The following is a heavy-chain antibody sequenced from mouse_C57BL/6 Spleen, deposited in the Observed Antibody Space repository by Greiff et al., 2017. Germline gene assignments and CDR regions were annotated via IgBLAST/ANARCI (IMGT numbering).Heavy chain of an antibody. J-gene: IGHJ1*03. CDR2: IDPSDSYT. CDR1: GYTFTSYW. D-gene: IGHD1-1*01. CDR3: ARSGYYGNKNWYFDV. V-gene: IGHV1-69*01. Sequence: QVQLQQPGAELVMPGASVKLSCKASGYTFTSYWMHWVKQRPGQGLEWIGEIDPSDSYTNYNQKFKGKSTLTVDKSSSTAYMQLSSLTSEDSAVYYSARSGYYGNKNWYFDVWGTGTTVTVSS.